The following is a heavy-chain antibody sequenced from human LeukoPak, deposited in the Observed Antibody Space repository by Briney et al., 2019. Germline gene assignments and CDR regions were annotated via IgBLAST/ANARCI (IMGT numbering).Heavy chain of an antibody. J-gene: IGHJ4*02. CDR1: GYTFTGYY. CDR3: ARLRGPYSSSHPPDY. Sequence: ASVKVSCKASGYTFTGYYMHWVRQAPGQGLEWMGWINPNSGGTNYAQKFQGRVTMTRDTSISTAYMELSRLRSDDTAVYYCARLRGPYSSSHPPDYWGQGTLVTVSS. V-gene: IGHV1-2*02. CDR2: INPNSGGT. D-gene: IGHD6-6*01.